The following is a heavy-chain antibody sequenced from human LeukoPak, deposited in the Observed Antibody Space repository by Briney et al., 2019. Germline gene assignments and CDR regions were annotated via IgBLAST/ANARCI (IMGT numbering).Heavy chain of an antibody. CDR3: AKGKWSGTYYFDY. V-gene: IGHV3-23*01. CDR1: GFTFSSYA. D-gene: IGHD1-14*01. CDR2: ISGSGAST. Sequence: GGSLRLSCAASGFTFSSYAMSWVRQAPGRGLEWVSVISGSGASTYYADSVKGRFTISRDNSKNTLYLQMNSLRAEDTAVYYCAKGKWSGTYYFDYWGQGTLVTVSS. J-gene: IGHJ4*02.